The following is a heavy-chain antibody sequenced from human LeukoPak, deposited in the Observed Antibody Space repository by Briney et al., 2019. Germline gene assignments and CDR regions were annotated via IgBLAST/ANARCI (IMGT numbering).Heavy chain of an antibody. D-gene: IGHD5-12*01. CDR1: GFTFSSYA. J-gene: IGHJ6*02. CDR3: AREMVSGYPTYYYYYGMDV. Sequence: GRSLRLSCAASGFTFSSYAMHWVRQAPGKGLEWVAVISYDGSNKCYADSVKGRFTISRDNSKNTLYLQMNSLRAEDTAVYYCAREMVSGYPTYYYYYGMDVWGQGTTVTVSS. V-gene: IGHV3-30-3*01. CDR2: ISYDGSNK.